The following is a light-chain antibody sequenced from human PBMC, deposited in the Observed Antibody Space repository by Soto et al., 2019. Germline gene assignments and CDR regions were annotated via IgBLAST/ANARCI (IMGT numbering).Light chain of an antibody. Sequence: EIVLTQSPGTLSLSPGERATPSCRSSKRVSSNYLAWYQQKPGQAPRLLIYGASDRATGIPDRFSGSGSGTDFTLTISRLEPEDFAVYYCQQYGSSGTFGQGTKVDI. V-gene: IGKV3-20*01. CDR1: KRVSSNY. J-gene: IGKJ1*01. CDR3: QQYGSSGT. CDR2: GAS.